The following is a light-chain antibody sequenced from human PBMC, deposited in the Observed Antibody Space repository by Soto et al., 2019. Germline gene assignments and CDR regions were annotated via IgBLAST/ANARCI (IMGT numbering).Light chain of an antibody. J-gene: IGLJ3*02. CDR1: RSNIGRNF. Sequence: QSVLTQSPSASGTPGQRVTISCSGSRSNIGRNFAYWYQHVPGTAPRLLIQRNNERPSGVPDRFSGSKSGNTASLTISGLQAEDEADYYCSSYTSSSTLEVFGGGTKLTVL. CDR2: RNN. CDR3: SSYTSSSTLEV. V-gene: IGLV1-47*01.